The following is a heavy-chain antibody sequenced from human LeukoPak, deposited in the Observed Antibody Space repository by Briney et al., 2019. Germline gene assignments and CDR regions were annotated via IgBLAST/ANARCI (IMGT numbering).Heavy chain of an antibody. CDR2: INHSGST. Sequence: PSETLSLTCAVYGGSFSGYYWSWVRQPPGKGLEWIGEINHSGSTYYNPSLKSRVTISVDTSKNQFSLKLSSVTAADTAVYYCARAMSTASDTYDSSGCLDYWGQGTLVTVSS. J-gene: IGHJ4*02. CDR1: GGSFSGYY. D-gene: IGHD3-22*01. V-gene: IGHV4-34*01. CDR3: ARAMSTASDTYDSSGCLDY.